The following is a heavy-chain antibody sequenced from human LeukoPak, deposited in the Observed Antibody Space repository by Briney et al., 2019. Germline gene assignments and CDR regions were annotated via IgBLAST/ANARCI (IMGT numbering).Heavy chain of an antibody. J-gene: IGHJ4*02. CDR2: INPNSGGT. D-gene: IGHD6-19*01. V-gene: IGHV1-2*06. CDR1: GYTFTSYY. Sequence: ASVKVSCKTSGYTFTSYYMHWVRQAPGQGLEWMGRINPNSGGTNYAQKFQGRVTITRDTSISTAYMELSRLRSDDTAVYYCARGVAGTVYFDYWGQGTLVTVSS. CDR3: ARGVAGTVYFDY.